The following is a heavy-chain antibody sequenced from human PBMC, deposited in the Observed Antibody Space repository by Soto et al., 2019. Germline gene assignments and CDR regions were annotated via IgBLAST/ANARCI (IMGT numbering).Heavy chain of an antibody. V-gene: IGHV3-30-3*01. CDR2: ISYDGSNK. CDR1: GITFSSCA. CDR3: ARDKRDLRFLEWSYYFDY. J-gene: IGHJ4*02. Sequence: QVQLVESGGGVVQPGRSLRLSCAASGITFSSCAMHWVRQAPGKGLEWVAVISYDGSNKYYADSVKGRFTVSRDNSKNTLYLQVNSLRAEDTAVYYCARDKRDLRFLEWSYYFDYWGQGTLVTVSS. D-gene: IGHD3-3*01.